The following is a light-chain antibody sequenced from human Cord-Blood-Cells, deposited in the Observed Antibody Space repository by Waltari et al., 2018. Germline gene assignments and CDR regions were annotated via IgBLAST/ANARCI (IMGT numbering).Light chain of an antibody. Sequence: SYELTQPPSVSVYPGQTASITCSGDKLGDKYACWYQQKPGQSPVLVIYQDSKRPSGIPERFSGSNAGNTATLTISGTQAMDEADYYCQAWDSSTHVVFGGGTKPTVL. J-gene: IGLJ2*01. V-gene: IGLV3-1*01. CDR2: QDS. CDR3: QAWDSSTHVV. CDR1: KLGDKY.